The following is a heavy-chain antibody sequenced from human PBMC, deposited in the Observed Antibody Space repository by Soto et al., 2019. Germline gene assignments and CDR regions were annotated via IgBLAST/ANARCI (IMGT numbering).Heavy chain of an antibody. D-gene: IGHD6-6*01. Sequence: SETLSLTCNVSGGSISSSRSYWAWIRQPPGKGLEWIANIFYSGSTYYNPSLASRVTVSVDTSKNQFSLKLSSVTAADTAVYYCARHLFSWGSSSQGDYYYYMDVWGKGTTVTVSS. CDR3: ARHLFSWGSSSQGDYYYYMDV. CDR1: GGSISSSRSY. J-gene: IGHJ6*03. V-gene: IGHV4-39*01. CDR2: IFYSGST.